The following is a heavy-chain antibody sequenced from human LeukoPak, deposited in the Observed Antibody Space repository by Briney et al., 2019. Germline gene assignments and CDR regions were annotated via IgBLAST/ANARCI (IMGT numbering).Heavy chain of an antibody. V-gene: IGHV3-23*01. Sequence: SGGSLRLSSAASGFTFSSYAMSWVRQAPGKGLEWVSAISGSGGSTYYADSVKGRFTISRDNSKNTLYLQMNSLRAEDTAVYYCAKDPDRMTNPRVNWFDPWGQGTLVTVSS. CDR3: AKDPDRMTNPRVNWFDP. J-gene: IGHJ5*02. D-gene: IGHD4-11*01. CDR2: ISGSGGST. CDR1: GFTFSSYA.